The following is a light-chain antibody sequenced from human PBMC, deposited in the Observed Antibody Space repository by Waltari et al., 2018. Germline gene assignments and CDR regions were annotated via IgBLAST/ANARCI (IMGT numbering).Light chain of an antibody. J-gene: IGLJ1*01. CDR3: QVWDGSSDRYV. CDR2: DNG. V-gene: IGLV3-21*04. Sequence: SYVLSQPLSVSVAPRKTARITCVENNIGDKSEYGYQQKSGQAPVLVIYDNGDRPAGIPERISASSSGNAATLTIARVEAGDEADYYCQVWDGSSDRYVFGTGTTVTVL. CDR1: NIGDKS.